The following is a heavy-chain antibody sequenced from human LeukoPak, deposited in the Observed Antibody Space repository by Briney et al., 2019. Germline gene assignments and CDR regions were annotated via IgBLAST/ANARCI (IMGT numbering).Heavy chain of an antibody. Sequence: SETLSLTCAVSGYSISSGLYWAWIRQPPGKGLEWIGSVFHSGKTSYNSSLKSRVTMSADTSKNQFSLRLRPVTAADTAVYYCARHVSFGTYYFDSWGQGTPFTVSS. V-gene: IGHV4-38-2*01. CDR1: GYSISSGLY. J-gene: IGHJ4*02. CDR2: VFHSGKT. CDR3: ARHVSFGTYYFDS. D-gene: IGHD3-16*01.